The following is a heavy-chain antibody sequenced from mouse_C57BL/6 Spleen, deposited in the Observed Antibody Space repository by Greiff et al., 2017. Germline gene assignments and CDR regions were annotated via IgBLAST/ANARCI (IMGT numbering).Heavy chain of an antibody. CDR2: IYPGDGDT. CDR3: ARLTGRVWYFDV. D-gene: IGHD4-1*01. Sequence: VQRVESGAELVKPGASVKISCKASGYAFSSYWMNWVKQRPGKGLEWIGQIYPGDGDTNYNGKFKGKATLTADKSSSTAYMQLSSLTSEDSAVYFCARLTGRVWYFDVWGTGTTVTVSS. V-gene: IGHV1-80*01. J-gene: IGHJ1*03. CDR1: GYAFSSYW.